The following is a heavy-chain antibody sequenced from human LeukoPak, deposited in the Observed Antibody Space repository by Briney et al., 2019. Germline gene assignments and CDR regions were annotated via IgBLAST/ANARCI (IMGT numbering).Heavy chain of an antibody. CDR2: IFYSGST. CDR3: ARLRGNYFPDY. D-gene: IGHD2/OR15-2a*01. Sequence: PSETLSLTCTVSGGSMNNYYWTWIRQPPGKGLEWIAYIFYSGSTNYNPSLKSRVTMSVDTSKNQFSLKLNSVTAADTAVYYCARLRGNYFPDYWGQGTLVTVSS. V-gene: IGHV4-59*01. CDR1: GGSMNNYY. J-gene: IGHJ4*02.